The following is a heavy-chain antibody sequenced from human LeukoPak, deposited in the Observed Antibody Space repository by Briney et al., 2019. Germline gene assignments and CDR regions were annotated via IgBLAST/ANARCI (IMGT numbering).Heavy chain of an antibody. D-gene: IGHD6-13*01. Sequence: ASVKVSCKASGYTFTGYYMHWVRQAPGQGLEWMGWINPNSGGTNYAQKFQGWVTMTRDTSISTAYMELSRLRSDDTAVYYCARGGRIAAAGQNWFDPWGQGTLVTVSS. CDR1: GYTFTGYY. J-gene: IGHJ5*02. CDR2: INPNSGGT. CDR3: ARGGRIAAAGQNWFDP. V-gene: IGHV1-2*04.